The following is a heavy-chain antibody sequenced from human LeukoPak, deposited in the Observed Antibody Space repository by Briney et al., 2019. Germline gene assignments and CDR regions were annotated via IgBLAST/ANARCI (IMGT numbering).Heavy chain of an antibody. CDR2: INAGNGNT. V-gene: IGHV1-3*01. Sequence: ASVKVSCKASGYTFTSYAMHWVRQAPGQRLEWMGWINAGNGNTKYSQKFQGRVTITRDTSASTAYMELSSLRSEDTAVYYCARDPVGATSFWDYWGQGTLVTVSS. CDR3: ARDPVGATSFWDY. D-gene: IGHD1-26*01. J-gene: IGHJ4*02. CDR1: GYTFTSYA.